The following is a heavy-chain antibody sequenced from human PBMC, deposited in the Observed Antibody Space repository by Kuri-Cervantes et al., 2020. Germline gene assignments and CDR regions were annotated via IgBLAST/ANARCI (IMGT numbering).Heavy chain of an antibody. CDR2: ISSGTSVI. J-gene: IGHJ4*02. Sequence: GGSLRLSCAASGFTFNSYSMNWVRQAPGKGPEWISYISSGTSVIHYSDSVKGRLAIARDNAKNSLYLQMNSLRAEDTAVYYCARDYYDSSGHSYWGQGTLVTVSS. CDR1: GFTFNSYS. V-gene: IGHV3-48*01. CDR3: ARDYYDSSGHSY. D-gene: IGHD3-22*01.